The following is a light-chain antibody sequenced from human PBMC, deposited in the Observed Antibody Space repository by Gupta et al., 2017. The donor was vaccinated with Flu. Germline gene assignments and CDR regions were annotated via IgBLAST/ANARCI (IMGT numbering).Light chain of an antibody. CDR1: QTITYY. V-gene: IGKV1-39*01. J-gene: IGKJ4*01. Sequence: DIQLTQSPSSLSASVGDRVTITCRASQTITYYLNWYQHKIGKAPKLLIFDATTLHSGVPSRFSGSGSETDFTLTISSLQAEDFATYYCQQSYDKPFTFGGGTTVDIK. CDR3: QQSYDKPFT. CDR2: DAT.